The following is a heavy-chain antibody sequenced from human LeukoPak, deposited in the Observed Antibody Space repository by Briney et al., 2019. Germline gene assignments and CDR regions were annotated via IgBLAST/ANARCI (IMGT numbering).Heavy chain of an antibody. Sequence: GGSLTLSCAASGFTFSGSAMHWVRQASGKGLEWVGRIRSKANSYATAYAASVKGRFTISRDDSKNTAYLQMNSLKTEDTAVYYCTRHDYGDYVSVAFDIWGQGTMVTVSS. CDR3: TRHDYGDYVSVAFDI. CDR1: GFTFSGSA. CDR2: IRSKANSYAT. D-gene: IGHD4-17*01. J-gene: IGHJ3*02. V-gene: IGHV3-73*01.